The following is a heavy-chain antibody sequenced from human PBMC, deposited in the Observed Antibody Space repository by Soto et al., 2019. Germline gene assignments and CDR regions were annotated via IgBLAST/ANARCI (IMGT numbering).Heavy chain of an antibody. V-gene: IGHV3-30-3*01. Sequence: GGSLRLSCAASGFTFSSYAMHWVRQAPGKGLEWVAVISYDGSNKYYADSVKGRFTISRDNSKNTLYLQMNSLRAEDTAVYYWAGDMVAPPPYWGQGTRVTVSS. CDR1: GFTFSSYA. D-gene: IGHD3-10*01. CDR2: ISYDGSNK. J-gene: IGHJ4*02. CDR3: AGDMVAPPPY.